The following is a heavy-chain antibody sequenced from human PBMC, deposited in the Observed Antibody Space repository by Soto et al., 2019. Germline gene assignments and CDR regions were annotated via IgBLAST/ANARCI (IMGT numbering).Heavy chain of an antibody. Sequence: QVQLQESGPGVVKPSQTLSLNCTVSGESISSSYNYWGWIRQHPGKCLEWIAYIYHSGSTFSNPSLKTRITALLDTSKNQLSLRLSSGTAADTAVYYCARGGGCGRTRCYAVEYGLDGWGQGTTVTVSS. D-gene: IGHD2-2*01. V-gene: IGHV4-31*02. CDR3: ARGGGCGRTRCYAVEYGLDG. J-gene: IGHJ6*02. CDR2: IYHSGST. CDR1: GESISSSYNY.